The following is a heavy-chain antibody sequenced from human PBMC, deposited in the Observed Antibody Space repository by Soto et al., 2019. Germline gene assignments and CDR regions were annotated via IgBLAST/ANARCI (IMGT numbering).Heavy chain of an antibody. D-gene: IGHD2-15*01. CDR3: ARDDCSGGTCFRDH. CDR1: GYIFTTYW. V-gene: IGHV5-10-1*01. J-gene: IGHJ4*02. CDR2: IDPSDSYT. Sequence: GESLKISCKGSGYIFTTYWFSWVRQMPGKGLGWMGRIDPSDSYTYYSPSFQGHVTISTDNSISTAYLQWSGLKASDTAMYYCARDDCSGGTCFRDHLGQATMVTVSS.